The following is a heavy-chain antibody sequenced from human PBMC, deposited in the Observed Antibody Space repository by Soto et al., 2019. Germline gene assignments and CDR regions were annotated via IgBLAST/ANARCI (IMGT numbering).Heavy chain of an antibody. D-gene: IGHD6-19*01. CDR3: ARAVGDPLYYLDY. Sequence: QVQLQESGPGLVRPSETLSLTCTISLDSVSSYYCIWIRQFPGKGLELIWYTDYIGKTHDNPSLKNRIINSRSTFKNQLYLRLSSVTAADTAVYYCARAVGDPLYYLDYWGQGALVTVSA. CDR2: TDYIGKT. V-gene: IGHV4-59*08. CDR1: LDSVSSYY. J-gene: IGHJ4*02.